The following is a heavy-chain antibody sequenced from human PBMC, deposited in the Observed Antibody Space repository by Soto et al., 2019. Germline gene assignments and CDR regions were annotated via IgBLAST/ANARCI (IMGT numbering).Heavy chain of an antibody. CDR3: ARVLGYCRCGTCQREWFAP. J-gene: IGHJ5*02. CDR2: VSGDNGNT. D-gene: IGHD2-15*01. CDR1: GYTFSSHG. Sequence: QVQLVQSGAEVKKPGTSVKVSCTASGYTFSSHGISWVRQAPGQGLQWIGWVSGDNGNTNYAQRRQGRVTMTTDTSTTTGYMGLRSLRSDDTAVYYCARVLGYCRCGTCQREWFAPWGQGTLVIVSS. V-gene: IGHV1-18*01.